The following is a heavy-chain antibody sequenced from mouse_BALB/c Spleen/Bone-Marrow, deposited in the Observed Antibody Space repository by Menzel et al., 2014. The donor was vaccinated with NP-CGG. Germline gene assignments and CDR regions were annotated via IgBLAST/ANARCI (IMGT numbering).Heavy chain of an antibody. CDR1: GYSFTGYY. CDR2: VNPNNGGT. Sequence: EVQLQQSGPDLVKPGASLKISCKASGYSFTGYYMYWLKQSHGKSLEWIGRVNPNNGGTTYNQKFKDKAILTVDESSTIAYMELCSLTSEDSAVYYCARDAMDYWGQGTSVTVSS. V-gene: IGHV1-26*01. J-gene: IGHJ4*01. CDR3: ARDAMDY.